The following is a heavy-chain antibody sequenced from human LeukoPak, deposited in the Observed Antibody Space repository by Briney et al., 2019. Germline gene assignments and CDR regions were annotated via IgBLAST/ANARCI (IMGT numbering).Heavy chain of an antibody. V-gene: IGHV4-34*01. CDR2: INHSGST. D-gene: IGHD6-13*01. CDR3: ARGKQGQQLVRNNRFDP. J-gene: IGHJ5*02. CDR1: GGSFSGYY. Sequence: SETLSLTCAVYGGSFSGYYWSWIRQPPGKGLEWIGEINHSGSTNYNPSLKSRVTISVDTSKNQFSLKLSSVTAADTAVYYCARGKQGQQLVRNNRFDPWGQGTLVTVSS.